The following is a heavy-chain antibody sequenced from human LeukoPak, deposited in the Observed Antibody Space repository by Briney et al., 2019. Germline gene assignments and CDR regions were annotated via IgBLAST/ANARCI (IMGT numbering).Heavy chain of an antibody. D-gene: IGHD3-10*02. CDR2: INPNSGGT. V-gene: IGHV1-2*02. CDR1: GYTFTGYY. J-gene: IGHJ4*02. Sequence: ASVKVSCKASGYTFTGYYMHWVRQAPGQGLEWMGWINPNSGGTNYAQKFQGRVTMTRDTSISTAYMELSRLRSDDTAVYYCASNSGAPTYCYVLINWGQGTLVTVSS. CDR3: ASNSGAPTYCYVLIN.